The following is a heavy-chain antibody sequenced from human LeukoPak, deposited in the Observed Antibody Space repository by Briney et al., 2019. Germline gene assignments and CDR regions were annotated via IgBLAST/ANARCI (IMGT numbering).Heavy chain of an antibody. CDR1: GYTFTSYG. V-gene: IGHV1-18*01. Sequence: ASVRVSCKASGYTFTSYGISWVRQAPGQGLEWMGWISAYNGNTNYAQKLQGRVTMTTDTSTSTAYMELRSLRSDDTAVYYCARGYDSSGYPPIDYWGQGTLVTVSS. CDR3: ARGYDSSGYPPIDY. D-gene: IGHD3-22*01. CDR2: ISAYNGNT. J-gene: IGHJ4*02.